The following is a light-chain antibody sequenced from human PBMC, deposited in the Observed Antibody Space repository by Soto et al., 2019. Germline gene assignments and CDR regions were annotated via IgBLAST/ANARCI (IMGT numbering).Light chain of an antibody. V-gene: IGKV1-5*03. J-gene: IGKJ5*01. CDR2: KAS. Sequence: DIQMTQSPSTLSASVGDRVTITCRASQGISSWLAWYQEKAGKARKLLIYKASSLESGVPSRFSGSGSGTDFTLTISSLEPEDFSVYYCQQRYNWPITFGQGTRLE. CDR1: QGISSW. CDR3: QQRYNWPIT.